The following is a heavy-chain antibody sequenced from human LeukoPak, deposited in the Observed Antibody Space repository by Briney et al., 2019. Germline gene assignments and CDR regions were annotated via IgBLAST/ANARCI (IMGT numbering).Heavy chain of an antibody. J-gene: IGHJ6*03. CDR3: ARQSTYYYYMDV. Sequence: SEILSLNCTVSDVSPRSSSYYWGWIRQPPGKELEWIGYIYYTTNSYNNPSLKSRVTISIDTSKNQFSLMLTSVTAADTAVYYCARQSTYYYYMDVWGKGTSVTVSS. CDR2: IYYTTNS. CDR1: DVSPRSSSYY. V-gene: IGHV4-39*01.